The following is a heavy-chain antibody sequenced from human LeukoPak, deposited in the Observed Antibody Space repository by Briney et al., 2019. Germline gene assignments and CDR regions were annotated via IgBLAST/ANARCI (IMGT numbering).Heavy chain of an antibody. CDR2: IYPGDFGT. CDR1: GYSFTSYW. CDR3: ARVVPAATPDYYYYMDV. D-gene: IGHD2-2*01. Sequence: GESLKISCKGSGYSFTSYWIAWVRQMPGKGLEWMGIIYPGDFGTRYSPSFQGQVTISADKSISTAYLQWSSLKASDTAMYYCARVVPAATPDYYYYMDVWGKGTTVTISS. V-gene: IGHV5-51*01. J-gene: IGHJ6*03.